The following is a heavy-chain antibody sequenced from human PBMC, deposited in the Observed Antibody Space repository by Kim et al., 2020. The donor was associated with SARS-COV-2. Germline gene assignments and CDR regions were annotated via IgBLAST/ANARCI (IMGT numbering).Heavy chain of an antibody. J-gene: IGHJ3*02. D-gene: IGHD2-2*01. Sequence: ASVKVSCKASGYTFTGYYMHWVRQAPGQGLEWMGWINPNSGGTNYAQKFQGRVTMTRDTSISTAYMELSRLRSDDTAVYYCASVVVPAATHVDGAFDIWGQGTMVTVSS. CDR2: INPNSGGT. V-gene: IGHV1-2*02. CDR1: GYTFTGYY. CDR3: ASVVVPAATHVDGAFDI.